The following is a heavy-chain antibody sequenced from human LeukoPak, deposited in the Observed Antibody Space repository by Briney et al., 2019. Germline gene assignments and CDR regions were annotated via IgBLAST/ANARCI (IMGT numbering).Heavy chain of an antibody. CDR1: GFTFSSYG. Sequence: GGSLRLSCAASGFTFSSYGMHWVRQAPGKGLEWVAVIWYDGSNKYYADSVKGRFTISRDNSKNTLYLQMNSLRAEDTAVYYCARDPLYRPERYYGMDVWGQGTTVTVSS. CDR2: IWYDGSNK. D-gene: IGHD1-14*01. CDR3: ARDPLYRPERYYGMDV. V-gene: IGHV3-33*08. J-gene: IGHJ6*02.